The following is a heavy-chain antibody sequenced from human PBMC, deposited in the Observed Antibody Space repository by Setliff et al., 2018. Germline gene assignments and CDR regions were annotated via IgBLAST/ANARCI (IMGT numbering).Heavy chain of an antibody. J-gene: IGHJ4*02. Sequence: SVKVSCKASGGTFSISSISRVRQAPGQGLEWMGNIIPIFGTANYPQNFQGRATITADASSTTAYMELRSLRSGDTAVYYCASAPPGELHLGYWGQGTLVTVSS. CDR2: IIPIFGTA. CDR3: ASAPPGELHLGY. D-gene: IGHD1-26*01. CDR1: GGTFSISS. V-gene: IGHV1-69*13.